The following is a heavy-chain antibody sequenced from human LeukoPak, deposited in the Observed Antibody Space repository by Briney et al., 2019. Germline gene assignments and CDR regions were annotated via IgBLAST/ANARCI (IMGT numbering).Heavy chain of an antibody. D-gene: IGHD6-13*01. J-gene: IGHJ4*02. CDR3: ARRKAVAKYYFDY. CDR2: INPNSGGT. Sequence: ASVKVSCKASGYTFTGYYMHWVRQAPGQGLERMGWINPNSGGTNYAQKFQGRVTMTRDTSISTAYMELSRLRSDDTAVYYCARRKAVAKYYFDYWGQGTLVTVSS. CDR1: GYTFTGYY. V-gene: IGHV1-2*02.